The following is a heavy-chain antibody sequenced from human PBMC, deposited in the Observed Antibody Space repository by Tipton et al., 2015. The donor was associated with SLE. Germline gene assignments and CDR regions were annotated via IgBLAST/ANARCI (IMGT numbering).Heavy chain of an antibody. CDR3: ARWAGPTVNFDY. D-gene: IGHD4-11*01. Sequence: TLSLTCTVSGGSISSYYWSWIRQPPGKGLEWIGYIYYSGSTNYNPSLKSRVTISVDTSKNQFSLTLSSVTAADTAVYYCARWAGPTVNFDYWGQGTLVTVSS. J-gene: IGHJ4*02. CDR2: IYYSGST. V-gene: IGHV4-59*01. CDR1: GGSISSYY.